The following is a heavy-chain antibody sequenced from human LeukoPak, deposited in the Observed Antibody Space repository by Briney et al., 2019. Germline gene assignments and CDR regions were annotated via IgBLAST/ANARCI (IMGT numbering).Heavy chain of an antibody. D-gene: IGHD6-6*01. CDR3: ARDLAAARLDF. Sequence: GGSLRLSCAASGFTFSSYAMSWVRQAPGKGLEWVSAISGSGGSTYYADSVKGRFTISRDISKSILYLQMNSLRAEDTGVYYCARDLAAARLDFRGQGTLVTVSS. V-gene: IGHV3-23*01. CDR1: GFTFSSYA. J-gene: IGHJ4*02. CDR2: ISGSGGST.